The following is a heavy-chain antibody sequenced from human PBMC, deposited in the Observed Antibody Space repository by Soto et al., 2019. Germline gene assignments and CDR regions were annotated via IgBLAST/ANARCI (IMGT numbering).Heavy chain of an antibody. J-gene: IGHJ4*02. D-gene: IGHD5-12*01. CDR1: GFTFSTYA. CDR2: IKSTGDWT. V-gene: IGHV3-64D*06. CDR3: VKDAQSGLFDYSYGRLDY. Sequence: EVQVVESGGGLVQPGGSLRLSCSASGFTFSTYAMHWVRQAPGKGLEYVSAIKSTGDWTYHADSVKGRFTISRDNSKSTLYLHMSSLRAEDTAVYYCVKDAQSGLFDYSYGRLDYWGQGTLVTVSS.